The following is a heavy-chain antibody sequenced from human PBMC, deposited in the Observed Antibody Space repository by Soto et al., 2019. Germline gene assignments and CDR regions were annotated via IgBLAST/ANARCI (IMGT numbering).Heavy chain of an antibody. D-gene: IGHD5-18*01. V-gene: IGHV3-7*03. CDR2: IKQDGSEK. CDR3: ASQPQQLWSKH. Sequence: GGSLRLSCAASGFTFSSYWMSWVRQAPGKGLEWVANIKQDGSEKYYVDSVKGRFTIPRDNAKNSLYLQMNSLRAEDTAVYYCASQPQQLWSKHWGQGTLVTVSS. J-gene: IGHJ1*01. CDR1: GFTFSSYW.